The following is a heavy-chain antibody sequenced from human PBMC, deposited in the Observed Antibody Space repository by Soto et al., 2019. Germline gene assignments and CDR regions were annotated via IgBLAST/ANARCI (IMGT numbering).Heavy chain of an antibody. V-gene: IGHV3-74*01. CDR1: GFTFSSYW. D-gene: IGHD6-13*01. CDR3: AASAAAGLFDY. J-gene: IGHJ4*02. CDR2: INSDGSST. Sequence: EVQLVESGGGLVQPGGSLRLSCAASGFTFSSYWMHWVRHAPGKGLVWVSRINSDGSSTSYADSVKGRFTISRDNAKNTLYLQMNSLRAEDTAVYYCAASAAAGLFDYWGQGTLVTVSS.